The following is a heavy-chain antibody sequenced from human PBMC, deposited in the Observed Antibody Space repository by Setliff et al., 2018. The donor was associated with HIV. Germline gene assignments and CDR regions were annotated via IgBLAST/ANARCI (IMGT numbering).Heavy chain of an antibody. D-gene: IGHD6-6*01. CDR1: GYTSTSYY. V-gene: IGHV1-46*01. Sequence: ASVKVSCKASGYTSTSYYMHWVRQAPGQGLEWMGIINPSSGSTTYAQKFQGRVTMTRDTSTSTVYMELSSLRSEGTAVYYCARDPAPSSSASYFQHWGQGTPVTVSS. J-gene: IGHJ1*01. CDR3: ARDPAPSSSASYFQH. CDR2: INPSSGST.